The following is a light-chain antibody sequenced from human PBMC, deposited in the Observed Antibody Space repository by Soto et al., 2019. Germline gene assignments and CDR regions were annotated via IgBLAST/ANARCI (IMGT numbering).Light chain of an antibody. CDR1: QSVSTY. CDR2: DAS. V-gene: IGKV3-11*01. CDR3: QQRSSWPLT. Sequence: EIVLTQSPATLSLSPGERATLSCRASQSVSTYLAWYQQKPGQAPRLLIYDASNRATGIPVRFSGSGSGTDFTLTISSREPEDFAVYYCQQRSSWPLTFGGGTKVEI. J-gene: IGKJ4*01.